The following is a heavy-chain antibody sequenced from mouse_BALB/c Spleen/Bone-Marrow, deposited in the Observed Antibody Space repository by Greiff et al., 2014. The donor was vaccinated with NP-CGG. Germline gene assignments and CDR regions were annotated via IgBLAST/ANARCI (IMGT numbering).Heavy chain of an antibody. D-gene: IGHD1-1*01. CDR1: GFTFTSSV. J-gene: IGHJ2*01. Sequence: LLPSGPALVKPGASVQLSCPASGFTFTSSVLHWMKQTPGQGLEWIGFINPYNDGTKYNETFKGKATLTSDKSSSTAYMDLSSLTSEDSAVYFCARSEYFGSSFDYWGQGTTLTVSS. CDR3: ARSEYFGSSFDY. V-gene: IGHV1-14*01. CDR2: INPYNDGT.